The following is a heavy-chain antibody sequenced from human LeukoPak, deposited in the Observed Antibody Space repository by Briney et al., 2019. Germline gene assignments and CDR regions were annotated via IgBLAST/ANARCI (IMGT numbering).Heavy chain of an antibody. CDR3: ARGRGTTVPSLGY. D-gene: IGHD4-17*01. Sequence: ASVKVSCKASGYTFTGYYMHWVRQAPGQGLEWMGWINPNSGGTNYAQKFQGRVTMTRDTSISTACMELSRLRSDDTAVYYCARGRGTTVPSLGYWGQGTLVTVSS. V-gene: IGHV1-2*02. CDR1: GYTFTGYY. CDR2: INPNSGGT. J-gene: IGHJ4*02.